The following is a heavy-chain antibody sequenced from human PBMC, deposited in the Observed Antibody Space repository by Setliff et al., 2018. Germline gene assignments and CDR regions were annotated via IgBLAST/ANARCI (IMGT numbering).Heavy chain of an antibody. CDR2: INRRGST. D-gene: IGHD3-22*01. CDR3: ARAHTWSLPNDNSGYPGWFDP. CDR1: GGSVNSGYDN. J-gene: IGHJ5*02. Sequence: SETLSLTCTVSGGSVNSGYDNWNWLRQPAGKGLEWIGHINRRGSTNFTPPLKSRVTISLDTSKNHVSLKLSSVTAADTAVYYCARAHTWSLPNDNSGYPGWFDPWGQGTLVTVSS. V-gene: IGHV4-61*09.